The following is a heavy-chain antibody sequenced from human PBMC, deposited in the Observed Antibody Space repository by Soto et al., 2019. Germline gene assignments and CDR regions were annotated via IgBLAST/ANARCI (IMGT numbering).Heavy chain of an antibody. CDR3: ASTDRGVIDY. Sequence: SETLSLTCTVSGGSISSSSYYWGWIRQPPGKGLEWIGSIYYSGSTYYNPSLKSRVTISVDTSKNQFSLKLSSVTAADTAVYYCASTDRGVIDYWGQGTLVTVSS. CDR2: IYYSGST. CDR1: GGSISSSSYY. D-gene: IGHD3-10*01. V-gene: IGHV4-39*01. J-gene: IGHJ4*02.